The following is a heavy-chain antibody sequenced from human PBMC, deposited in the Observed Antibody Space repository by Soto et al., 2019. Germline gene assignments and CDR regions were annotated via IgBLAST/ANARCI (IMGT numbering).Heavy chain of an antibody. J-gene: IGHJ5*02. D-gene: IGHD3-3*01. Sequence: QVQLVQSGTEVKKPGASLKISCKASGYTFTRYYMHWVRQAPGQGLEWMGIINPSGGSTSYAQKFQDRVIMTRDTFTSTFYIELSNLRSDDTSVYYGVRDPDLRGTVFGVVMLWKYNWLDTWGQGTLVTVSS. V-gene: IGHV1-46*03. CDR1: GYTFTRYY. CDR3: VRDPDLRGTVFGVVMLWKYNWLDT. CDR2: INPSGGST.